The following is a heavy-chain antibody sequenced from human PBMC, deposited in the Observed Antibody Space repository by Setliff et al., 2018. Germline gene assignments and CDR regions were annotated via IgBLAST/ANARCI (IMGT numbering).Heavy chain of an antibody. V-gene: IGHV4-34*01. CDR3: ARGRNVAARLLDT. D-gene: IGHD6-6*01. CDR2: INHSGTT. J-gene: IGHJ5*02. Sequence: SETLSLTCAAYGGTFSDYYWTWIRQAPGKGLEWIGEINHSGTTNYNPSLKSRVTIAIDTSKDQFSLKMSSVTAADAAIYYCARGRNVAARLLDTWGQGSRVTVSS. CDR1: GGTFSDYY.